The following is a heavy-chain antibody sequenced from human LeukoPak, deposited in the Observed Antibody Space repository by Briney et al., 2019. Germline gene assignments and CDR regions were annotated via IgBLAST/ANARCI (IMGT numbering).Heavy chain of an antibody. D-gene: IGHD6-13*01. V-gene: IGHV1-18*01. J-gene: IGHJ6*03. CDR2: ISAYNGNT. CDR3: ARSAPGIAAAGNYYYYYMDV. CDR1: GGTFSSYA. Sequence: ASVKVSCKASGGTFSSYAISWVRQAPGQGLEWMGWISAYNGNTNYAQKPQGRVTMTTDTSTSTAYMELRSLRSDDTAVYYCARSAPGIAAAGNYYYYYMDVWGKGTTVTVSS.